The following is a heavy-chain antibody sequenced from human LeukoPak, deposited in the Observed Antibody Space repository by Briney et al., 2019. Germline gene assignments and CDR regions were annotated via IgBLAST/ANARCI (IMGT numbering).Heavy chain of an antibody. Sequence: SETLSLTCTVSGYSISSGYYWGWIRQPPGKGLEWIGSIYHSGSTYYNPSLKSRVTISVGTSKNQFSLKLSSVTAADTAVYYCARADITMVRGVTSSWFDPWGQGTLVTVSS. CDR2: IYHSGST. CDR1: GYSISSGYY. D-gene: IGHD3-10*01. J-gene: IGHJ5*02. CDR3: ARADITMVRGVTSSWFDP. V-gene: IGHV4-38-2*02.